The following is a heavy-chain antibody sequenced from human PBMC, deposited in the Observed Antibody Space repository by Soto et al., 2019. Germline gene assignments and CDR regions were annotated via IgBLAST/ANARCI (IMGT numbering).Heavy chain of an antibody. CDR1: GYTFSSYG. Sequence: QVQLVQSGAEVKRAGASVKVSCKASGYTFSSYGISWVRQAPGQGLEWMGWISTYNGNTNYAKKVQGRVTMTTDTSTNTAYMELRSLRSDDTAVYYCARASGASGSYSSNWGQGTLVTVSS. D-gene: IGHD3-10*01. V-gene: IGHV1-18*01. CDR3: ARASGASGSYSSN. CDR2: ISTYNGNT. J-gene: IGHJ4*02.